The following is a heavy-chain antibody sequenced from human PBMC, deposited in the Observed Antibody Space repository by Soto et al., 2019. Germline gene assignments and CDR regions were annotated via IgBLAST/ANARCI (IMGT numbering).Heavy chain of an antibody. Sequence: QVQLQESGPGLVKPSQTLSLTCTVSGGSISSGDYYWSWIRQPPGKGLEWIGYIYYSGSTYYNPSLKSRVTISVDTSKNQFSLKLSSVTAADTAVYYCAGGGARYDFWSGYSYGMDVWGQGTTVTVSS. D-gene: IGHD3-3*01. CDR3: AGGGARYDFWSGYSYGMDV. CDR2: IYYSGST. CDR1: GGSISSGDYY. J-gene: IGHJ6*02. V-gene: IGHV4-30-4*01.